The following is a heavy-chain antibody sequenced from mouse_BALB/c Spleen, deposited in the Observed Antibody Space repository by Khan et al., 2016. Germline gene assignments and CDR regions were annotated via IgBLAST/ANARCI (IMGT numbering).Heavy chain of an antibody. D-gene: IGHD2-3*01. Sequence: EVQLQESGPSLVKPSQTLSLTCSVTGDSITSGYWNWLRKFPGNKLEYMGYISYSGSTYYTPSLKSRLTITLDTSKTQYYLQLNSVTTEDTATYYSARYDGYYFDYWGQGTTLTVSS. CDR3: ARYDGYYFDY. CDR1: GDSITSGY. CDR2: ISYSGST. J-gene: IGHJ2*01. V-gene: IGHV3-8*02.